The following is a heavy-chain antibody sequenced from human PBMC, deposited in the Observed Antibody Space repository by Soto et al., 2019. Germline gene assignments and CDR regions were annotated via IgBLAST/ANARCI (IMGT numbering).Heavy chain of an antibody. V-gene: IGHV3-23*01. J-gene: IGHJ4*02. CDR1: GFTFSSYS. D-gene: IGHD2-8*01. Sequence: GGSLRLCCAASGFTFSSYSMNGVRQDPGKGLEWVSSISGSGGSTYYADSVKGRFTISRDNSKNTLYLQMNSLRAEDTAVYYCAKDLVLMVYAPGYFDYWGQGTLVTVSS. CDR3: AKDLVLMVYAPGYFDY. CDR2: ISGSGGST.